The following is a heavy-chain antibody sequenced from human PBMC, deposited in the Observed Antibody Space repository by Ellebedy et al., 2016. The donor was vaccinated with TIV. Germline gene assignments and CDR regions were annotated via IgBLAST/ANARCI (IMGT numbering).Heavy chain of an antibody. D-gene: IGHD4-17*01. J-gene: IGHJ6*02. CDR3: ARDARATVTTLKGGMDV. CDR2: IIPIFGTA. CDR1: GGTFSSYA. Sequence: SVKVSCXASGGTFSSYAISWVRQAPGQGLEWMGGIIPIFGTANYAQKFQGRVTITADESTSTAYMELSSLRSEDTAVYYCARDARATVTTLKGGMDVWGQGTTVTVSS. V-gene: IGHV1-69*13.